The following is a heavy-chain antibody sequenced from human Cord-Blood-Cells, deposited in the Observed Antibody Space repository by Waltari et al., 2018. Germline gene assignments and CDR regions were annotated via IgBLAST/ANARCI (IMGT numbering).Heavy chain of an antibody. CDR1: GDTLSSTPAA. V-gene: IGHV6-1*01. Sequence: QVQLQQSGPGLVKPSTTLSLTCAISGDTLSSTPAAQSWIRHPPSRVLEWLGRTYYRSKWYNDYAVSVKSRITINPDTSKNQFSLQLNSVTPEDTAVYYCARAPPLGMRAFDIWGQGTMVTVSS. CDR3: ARAPPLGMRAFDI. D-gene: IGHD7-27*01. CDR2: TYYRSKWYN. J-gene: IGHJ3*02.